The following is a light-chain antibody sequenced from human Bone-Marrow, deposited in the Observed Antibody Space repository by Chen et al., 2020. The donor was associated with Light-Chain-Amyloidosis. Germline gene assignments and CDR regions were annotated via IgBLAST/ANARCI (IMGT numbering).Light chain of an antibody. CDR3: QQYYTTPRT. J-gene: IGKJ2*01. V-gene: IGKV4-1*01. CDR2: WAS. CDR1: QSLLYSSNKENY. Sequence: DIVMTQSPDSLAVSLGERDTIKCKSSQSLLYSSNKENYLAWYQQKPRQPPKLLIYWASTRESGVPDRFSGSGSGTDFTLTSSGLQAEDVAVYYCQQYYTTPRTFGQGTKLEIK.